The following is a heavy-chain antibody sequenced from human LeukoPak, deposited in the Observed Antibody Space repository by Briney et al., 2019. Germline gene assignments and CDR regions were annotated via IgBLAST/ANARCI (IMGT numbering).Heavy chain of an antibody. V-gene: IGHV3-48*03. CDR1: GFTFSSYE. J-gene: IGHJ6*04. CDR3: AELGITMIGGV. D-gene: IGHD3-10*02. CDR2: ISSSGSTI. Sequence: GGSLRLSCAASGFTFSSYEMNWVRQAPGKGLEWVSYISSSGSTIYYADSVKGPFTISRENAKNSMYLQMNRLRAEDTAVYYCAELGITMIGGVWGKGTTVTISS.